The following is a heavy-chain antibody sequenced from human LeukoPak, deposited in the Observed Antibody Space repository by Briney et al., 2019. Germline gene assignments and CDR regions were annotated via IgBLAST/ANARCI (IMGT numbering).Heavy chain of an antibody. CDR2: ISGSGGST. J-gene: IGHJ4*02. CDR1: GFTFSSYA. D-gene: IGHD3-22*01. CDR3: AKTRMGKDSSGYYYPNAFDY. V-gene: IGHV3-23*01. Sequence: GGSLRLSCAASGFTFSSYAMSWVRQAPGKGLEWVSAISGSGGSTYYADSVKGRFTISRDNSKNTLYLQMNSPRAEDTAVYYCAKTRMGKDSSGYYYPNAFDYWGQGTLVTVSS.